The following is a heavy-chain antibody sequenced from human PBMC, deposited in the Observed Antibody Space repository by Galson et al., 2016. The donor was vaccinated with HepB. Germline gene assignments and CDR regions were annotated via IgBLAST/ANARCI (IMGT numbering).Heavy chain of an antibody. Sequence: QSGAEVKKPGESLKISCKGSGYSFTSDWIGWVRQMPGKGLEWMGIIYPGDSDTRYSLSFQGQVTISADKSISTAYLQWSSLKASDTAIYYCARRGGDCSGGSCWYLDYGGQGTLITVSS. CDR1: GYSFTSDW. J-gene: IGHJ4*02. CDR3: ARRGGDCSGGSCWYLDY. V-gene: IGHV5-51*03. D-gene: IGHD2-15*01. CDR2: IYPGDSDT.